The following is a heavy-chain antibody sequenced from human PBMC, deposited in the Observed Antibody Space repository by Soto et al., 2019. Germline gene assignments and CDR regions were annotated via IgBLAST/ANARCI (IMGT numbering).Heavy chain of an antibody. CDR1: GGTFSSYA. CDR2: IIPIFGTA. CDR3: ARNLYDFVWGSYRYGAFDI. Sequence: QVQLVQSGAEVKKPGSSVKVSCKASGGTFSSYAISWVRQAPGQGLEWMGGIIPIFGTANYAQKFQGRVTITADESTSTAYMGLSSLRSEDTAVYYCARNLYDFVWGSYRYGAFDIWGQGTMVTVSS. V-gene: IGHV1-69*01. J-gene: IGHJ3*02. D-gene: IGHD3-16*02.